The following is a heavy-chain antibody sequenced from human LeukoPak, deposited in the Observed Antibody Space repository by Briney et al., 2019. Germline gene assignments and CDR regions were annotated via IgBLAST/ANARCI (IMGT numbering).Heavy chain of an antibody. Sequence: AGESLKISCKCSGYSFTSYWISWVRQMPGKGLEWMGRIDPSDSYTNYSPSFQGHVTISADKSISTAYLQWSSLKASDTAMYYCARHGCGGDCGFDYWGQGTLVTVSS. V-gene: IGHV5-10-1*01. CDR1: GYSFTSYW. J-gene: IGHJ4*02. CDR2: IDPSDSYT. D-gene: IGHD2-21*02. CDR3: ARHGCGGDCGFDY.